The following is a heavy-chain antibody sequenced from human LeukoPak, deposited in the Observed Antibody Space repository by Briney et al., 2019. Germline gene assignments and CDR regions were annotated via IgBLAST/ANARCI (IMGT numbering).Heavy chain of an antibody. CDR2: ISYDGSNK. CDR1: GFTFSTYT. D-gene: IGHD6-19*01. Sequence: PGGSLRLSCAASGFTFSTYTMHWVRQAPGKGLEWVAVISYDGSNKYYADSVKGRFTISRDTSKNTLYLQMNSLRAEDTAVYYCARDAAVAGAVNWFDPWGQGTLVTVSS. V-gene: IGHV3-30-3*01. CDR3: ARDAAVAGAVNWFDP. J-gene: IGHJ5*02.